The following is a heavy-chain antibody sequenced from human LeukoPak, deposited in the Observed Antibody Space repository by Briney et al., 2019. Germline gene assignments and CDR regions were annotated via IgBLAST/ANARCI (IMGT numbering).Heavy chain of an antibody. CDR1: GFTFDDYA. J-gene: IGHJ4*02. D-gene: IGHD6-19*01. V-gene: IGHV3-9*01. CDR3: AKVRGTYSSGFFFDS. CDR2: ISWNSGYI. Sequence: GGSLRLSCAASGFTFDDYAMHWVRQPPGKGLEWLSIISWNSGYIGYADSVKGRFTVSRDNGEDSVYLQMNSLRPEDTASYFCAKVRGTYSSGFFFDSWGQGTLVTVSS.